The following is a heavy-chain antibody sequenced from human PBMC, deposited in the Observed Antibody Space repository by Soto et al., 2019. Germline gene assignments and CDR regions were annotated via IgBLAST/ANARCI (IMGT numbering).Heavy chain of an antibody. CDR3: ARGYDYHSGGYLFDY. J-gene: IGHJ4*02. D-gene: IGHD3-22*01. CDR1: GGSISIHIYS. V-gene: IGHV4-31*03. CDR2: IYYSGST. Sequence: QVQLQESGPGLVKPSQTLSLTCPVSGGSISIHIYSWTWIRHHPGKGLEWIGYIYYSGSTYYNPSLKSRVTISLDTSKNQFSLKLRSVTAADTAVYYCARGYDYHSGGYLFDYWGQGTLLTVSS.